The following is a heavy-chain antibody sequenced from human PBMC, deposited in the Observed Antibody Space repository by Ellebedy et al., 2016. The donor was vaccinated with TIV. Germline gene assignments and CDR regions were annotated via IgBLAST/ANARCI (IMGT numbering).Heavy chain of an antibody. CDR3: VRTARIADY. Sequence: GESLKISCEASGFTFSSHAMSWVRQAPGKGPEWVSAVVGSGERTSYADSVKGRFTISRDNAKNSLYLQMNSLRAEDTAVYYCVRTARIADYWGQGTLVTVSS. CDR1: GFTFSSHA. D-gene: IGHD2-21*02. J-gene: IGHJ4*02. CDR2: VVGSGERT. V-gene: IGHV3-23*01.